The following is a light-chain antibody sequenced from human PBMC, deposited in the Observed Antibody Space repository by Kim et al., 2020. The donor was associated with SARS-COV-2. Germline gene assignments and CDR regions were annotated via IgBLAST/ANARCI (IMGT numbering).Light chain of an antibody. J-gene: IGLJ2*01. CDR3: QVWDSSSDHRVV. CDR1: RIGSKS. CDR2: YDS. V-gene: IGLV3-21*04. Sequence: GKTAYISCGRNRIGSKSVLWYQEESGQAPVLVISYDSDRPSGIPERFSGSNSGNTATLTISRVEAGDEAGYYCQVWDSSSDHRVVFGGGTQLTVL.